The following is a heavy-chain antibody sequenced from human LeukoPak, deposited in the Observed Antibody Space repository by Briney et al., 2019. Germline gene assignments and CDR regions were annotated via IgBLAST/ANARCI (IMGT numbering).Heavy chain of an antibody. CDR2: ISGGGDST. J-gene: IGHJ3*02. D-gene: IGHD3-22*01. CDR3: AKAVDYYYDSSGYYLSGSAFDI. V-gene: IGHV3-23*01. CDR1: GFTFSSYA. Sequence: GGSLRLSCAASGFTFSSYAMNWVRQAPGKGLEWVSAISGGGDSTFYADSVKGRFTISRDNSKNTLYLQMNTLRAEDTAVYYCAKAVDYYYDSSGYYLSGSAFDIWGQGTMVTVSS.